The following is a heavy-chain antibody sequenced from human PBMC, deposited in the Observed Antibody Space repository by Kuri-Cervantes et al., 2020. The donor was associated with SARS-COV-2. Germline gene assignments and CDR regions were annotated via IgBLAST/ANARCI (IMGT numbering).Heavy chain of an antibody. CDR2: INPNSGGT. Sequence: ASVKVSCKASGYTFTGYYMHWVRQAPGQGLEWMGWINPNSGGTNYAQKFQGWVTVTRDTSISTAYMELSRLRSDDTAVYYCARDQYLLLLSGYYYYYGMDVWGQGATVTVSS. CDR3: ARDQYLLLLSGYYYYYGMDV. J-gene: IGHJ6*02. CDR1: GYTFTGYY. V-gene: IGHV1-2*04. D-gene: IGHD2-21*01.